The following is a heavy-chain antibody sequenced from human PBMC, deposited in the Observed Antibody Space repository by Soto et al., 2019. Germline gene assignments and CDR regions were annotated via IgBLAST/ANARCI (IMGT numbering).Heavy chain of an antibody. Sequence: SETLSLTCTVSGGSVSSGSYYWSWIRQPPGKGLEWIGYIYYSGSTNYNQSLKSQVTISVDTSKNQFSLKLSSVTAADTAVYYCARDYYDSSGYINWFDPWGQGTLVTVSS. CDR3: ARDYYDSSGYINWFDP. J-gene: IGHJ5*02. CDR1: GGSVSSGSYY. CDR2: IYYSGST. V-gene: IGHV4-61*01. D-gene: IGHD3-22*01.